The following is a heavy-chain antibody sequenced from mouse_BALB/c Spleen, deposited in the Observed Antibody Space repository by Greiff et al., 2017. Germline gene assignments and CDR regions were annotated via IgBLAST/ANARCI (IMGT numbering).Heavy chain of an antibody. CDR1: GFSITSDYA. CDR2: ISYSGST. Sequence: EVQLQESGPGLVKPSQSLSLTCAVTGFSITSDYAWNWIRQFPGNKLEWMGYISYSGSTRYNPSLKSRISITRDTSKNQFFLQLNSVTTEDTATYYCARGATARTTSFAYWGQGTLVTVSA. CDR3: ARGATARTTSFAY. D-gene: IGHD3-2*01. J-gene: IGHJ3*01. V-gene: IGHV3-2*02.